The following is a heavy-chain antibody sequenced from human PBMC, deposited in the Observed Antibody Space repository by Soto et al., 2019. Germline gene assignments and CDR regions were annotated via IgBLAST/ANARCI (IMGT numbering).Heavy chain of an antibody. CDR3: ARHGVYGSGANYYYYYYMDV. CDR2: IYYSGST. J-gene: IGHJ6*03. D-gene: IGHD3-10*01. CDR1: DGSISSSSYY. Sequence: SETLSLTFTVPDGSISSSSYYWGWIRQPPGKGLEWIGSIYYSGSTYYNPSLKSRVTISVDTSKNQFSLKLSSVTAADTAVYYCARHGVYGSGANYYYYYYMDVWGKGTTVTVSS. V-gene: IGHV4-39*01.